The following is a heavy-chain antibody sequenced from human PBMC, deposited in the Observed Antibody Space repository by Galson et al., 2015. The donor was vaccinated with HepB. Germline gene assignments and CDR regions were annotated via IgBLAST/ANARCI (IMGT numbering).Heavy chain of an antibody. CDR3: AKDQESYSNYVADY. CDR1: GFTFSSYG. CDR2: IWYDGSNK. D-gene: IGHD4-11*01. J-gene: IGHJ4*02. Sequence: SLRLSCAASGFTFSSYGMHWVRQAPGKGLEWVAVIWYDGSNKYYADSVKGRFTISRDNSKNTLYLQMNSLRAEDTAVYYCAKDQESYSNYVADYWGQGTLVTVSS. V-gene: IGHV3-33*06.